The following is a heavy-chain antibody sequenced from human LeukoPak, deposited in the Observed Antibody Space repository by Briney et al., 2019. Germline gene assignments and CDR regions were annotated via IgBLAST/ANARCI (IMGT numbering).Heavy chain of an antibody. J-gene: IGHJ4*02. CDR3: ARARGYCSTASCAYYFDY. V-gene: IGHV3-53*01. D-gene: IGHD2-2*03. Sequence: HPGGSLRLSCAASGFTVSSNYMSWVRQAPGKGLEWVSVIYSGGSSYYADSVKGRFTISRDNSKNTLYLQMNSLGAEDTAVYYCARARGYCSTASCAYYFDYWGQGTLVTVSS. CDR2: IYSGGSS. CDR1: GFTVSSNY.